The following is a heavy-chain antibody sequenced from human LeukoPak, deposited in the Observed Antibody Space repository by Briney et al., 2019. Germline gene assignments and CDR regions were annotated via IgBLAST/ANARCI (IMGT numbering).Heavy chain of an antibody. CDR3: ARGKAGSTSFGY. J-gene: IGHJ4*02. Sequence: PSETLSLTCAVYGGSFSGYYWSWIRQPPGKGLEWIGEINHSGSTNYNPSLKSRVTISVGTSKNQFSLKLSSVTAADTAVYYCARGKAGSTSFGYWGQGTLVTVSS. V-gene: IGHV4-34*01. CDR1: GGSFSGYY. D-gene: IGHD6-13*01. CDR2: INHSGST.